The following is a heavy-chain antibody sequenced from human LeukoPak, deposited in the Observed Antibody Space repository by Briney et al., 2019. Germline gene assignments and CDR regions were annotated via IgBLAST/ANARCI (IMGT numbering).Heavy chain of an antibody. CDR1: GGSLSSRSTSY. CDR3: ARALYSSSWPYYYYYYMDV. Sequence: PSETLSLTCTASGGSLSSRSTSYWSWIRQPPGKGLEWIGSMNYGGSSHYNPSLKSRVTISVDTSKNQFSLKLSSVTAADTAVYYCARALYSSSWPYYYYYYMDVWGKGTTVTVSS. J-gene: IGHJ6*03. CDR2: MNYGGSS. V-gene: IGHV4-39*07. D-gene: IGHD6-13*01.